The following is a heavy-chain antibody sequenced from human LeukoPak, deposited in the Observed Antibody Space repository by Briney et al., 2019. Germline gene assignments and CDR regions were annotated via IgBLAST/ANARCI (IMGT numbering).Heavy chain of an antibody. Sequence: GGSLRLSCAASGFTFSSYAMSWVRQAPGKGLEWVSATIGSGGSTYYVDSVKGRFTISRDKSKNTLYLQMNSVRAEDTAIYYCAKAIEYFQQWGQGTLVTVSS. V-gene: IGHV3-23*01. CDR2: TIGSGGST. CDR1: GFTFSSYA. CDR3: AKAIEYFQQ. J-gene: IGHJ1*01.